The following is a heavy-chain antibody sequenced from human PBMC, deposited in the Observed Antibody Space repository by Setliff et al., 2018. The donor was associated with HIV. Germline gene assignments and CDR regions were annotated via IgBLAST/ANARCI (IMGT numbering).Heavy chain of an antibody. Sequence: ASVKVSCKASGYTFTNYGISWVRQAPGQGLEWMGWISANNGNTNFAQKFQGRVTMTTDTSTSTAYMELRSLKSDDTAVYYCARDLWGLSYHYYYMDVWGKGTTVTVSS. CDR2: ISANNGNT. CDR1: GYTFTNYG. J-gene: IGHJ6*03. V-gene: IGHV1-18*01. CDR3: ARDLWGLSYHYYYMDV. D-gene: IGHD2-21*01.